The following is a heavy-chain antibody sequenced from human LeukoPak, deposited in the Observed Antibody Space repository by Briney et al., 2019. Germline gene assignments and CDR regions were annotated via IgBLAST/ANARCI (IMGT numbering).Heavy chain of an antibody. CDR1: GYTFTSYY. V-gene: IGHV1-46*01. D-gene: IGHD1-26*01. CDR2: INPSGGST. J-gene: IGHJ4*02. CDR3: ARAQRSPHGAPRFDY. Sequence: ASVKVSCKASGYTFTSYYMHWVRQAPGQGLEWMGIINPSGGSTSYAQKFQGRVTMTRDTSTSTVYMELSSLRSEDTAVYYCARAQRSPHGAPRFDYWGQGTLVTVSS.